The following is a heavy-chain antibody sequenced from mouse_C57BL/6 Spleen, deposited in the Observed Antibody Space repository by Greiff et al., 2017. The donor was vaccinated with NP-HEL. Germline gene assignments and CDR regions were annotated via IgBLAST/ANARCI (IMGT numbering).Heavy chain of an antibody. CDR1: GYTFTSYW. Sequence: QVQLQQSGPELVKPGASVKLSCKASGYTFTSYWMHWVKQRPIQGLEWIGNIDPSDSETHYNQKFKDKATLTVDKSSSTAYMQLSSLTSEDSAVYYCARGGYGSPFAYWGQGTLVTVSA. J-gene: IGHJ3*01. V-gene: IGHV1-52*01. D-gene: IGHD1-1*01. CDR2: IDPSDSET. CDR3: ARGGYGSPFAY.